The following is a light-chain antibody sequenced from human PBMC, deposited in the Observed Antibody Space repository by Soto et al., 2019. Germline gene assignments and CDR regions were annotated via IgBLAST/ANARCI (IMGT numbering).Light chain of an antibody. CDR1: SGDIGGYDY. V-gene: IGLV2-8*01. CDR3: ISYKTDDTFV. CDR2: EVT. J-gene: IGLJ1*01. Sequence: QSVLTQPPSASGSPGQSVTISCTGTSGDIGGYDYVSWYQQHPGKAPKLMIYEVTKRPLGVPDRFSGSKSGNTASLTVSGLQTEDEADYYCISYKTDDTFVFGTGTKVTVL.